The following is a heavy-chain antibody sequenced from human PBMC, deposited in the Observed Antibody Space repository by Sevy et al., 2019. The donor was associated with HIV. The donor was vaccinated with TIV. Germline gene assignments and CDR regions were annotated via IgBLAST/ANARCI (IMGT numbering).Heavy chain of an antibody. D-gene: IGHD5-12*01. CDR2: IPYTGGT. Sequence: SETLSLTCTVSGGSLSSSDSYWSWIRQPPGKGLEWLGYIPYTGGTYYNPFLKSRVAMSVDTSEERFSLRLSFLTAADTALYFCARKRGYSHSPFDYWGQGFLVTVSS. V-gene: IGHV4-30-4*01. CDR3: ARKRGYSHSPFDY. J-gene: IGHJ4*02. CDR1: GGSLSSSDSY.